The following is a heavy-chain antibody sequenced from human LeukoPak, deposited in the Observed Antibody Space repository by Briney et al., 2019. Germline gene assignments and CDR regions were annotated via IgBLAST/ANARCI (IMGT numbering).Heavy chain of an antibody. Sequence: ASVKVSCKASGYTFTGYYMHWVRQAPGQGLEWMGRINPNSGGTNYAQKFQGRVTMTRDTSIGTAYMELSRLRSDDTAVYYCARSEGSSTDYYYYGMDVWGQGTTVTVSS. CDR1: GYTFTGYY. CDR3: ARSEGSSTDYYYYGMDV. J-gene: IGHJ6*02. D-gene: IGHD2-2*01. CDR2: INPNSGGT. V-gene: IGHV1-2*06.